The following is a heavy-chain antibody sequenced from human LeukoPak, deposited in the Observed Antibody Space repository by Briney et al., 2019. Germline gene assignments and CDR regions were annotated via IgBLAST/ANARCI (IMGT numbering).Heavy chain of an antibody. CDR3: AKGLRYFDPPFDY. Sequence: GGTLRLSCAASGFTFSSYGMSWVRQAPGKGLEWVSAISGSGGSTYYADSVKGRFTISRDNSKNTLYLQMNSLRAEDTAVYYCAKGLRYFDPPFDYWGQGTLVTVSS. D-gene: IGHD3-9*01. J-gene: IGHJ4*02. V-gene: IGHV3-23*01. CDR1: GFTFSSYG. CDR2: ISGSGGST.